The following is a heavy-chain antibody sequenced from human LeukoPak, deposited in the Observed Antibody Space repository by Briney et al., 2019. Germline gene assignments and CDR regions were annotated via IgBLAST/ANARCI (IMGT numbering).Heavy chain of an antibody. J-gene: IGHJ3*02. CDR2: ISSSSSTI. CDR1: GFIFSSYW. V-gene: IGHV3-48*04. Sequence: PGGSLRLSCAASGFIFSSYWMNWVRQAPGKGLEWVSYISSSSSTIYYADSVKGRFTISRDNAKNSLYLQMNSLRAEDTAVYYCARGRVGQWLVDAFDIWGQGTMVTVSS. CDR3: ARGRVGQWLVDAFDI. D-gene: IGHD6-19*01.